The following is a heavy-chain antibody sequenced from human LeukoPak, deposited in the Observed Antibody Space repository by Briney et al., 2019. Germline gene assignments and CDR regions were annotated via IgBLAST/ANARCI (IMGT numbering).Heavy chain of an antibody. D-gene: IGHD3-22*01. CDR1: GGTFSSYA. CDR3: ASLRNYYDSSGYYVYFDY. Sequence: SVKVSCKASGGTFSSYAISWVRQAPGQGLEWMGGIIPIFGTANYAQKFQGRVTITADESTSTAYMELSSLRSEDTAVYYCASLRNYYDSSGYYVYFDYWGQGTLVTVSS. CDR2: IIPIFGTA. V-gene: IGHV1-69*13. J-gene: IGHJ4*02.